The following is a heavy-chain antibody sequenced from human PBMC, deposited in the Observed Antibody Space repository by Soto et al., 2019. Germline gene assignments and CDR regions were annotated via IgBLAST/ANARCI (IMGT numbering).Heavy chain of an antibody. CDR2: IDPSDSYT. CDR1: GYSFTSYW. CDR3: ARPYLLWFGNYYYGMDV. Sequence: PGESLKISCKRSGYSFTSYWISWVRQMPGKGLEWMGRIDPSDSYTNYSPSFQGHVTISADKSISTAYLQWSSLKASDTAMYYCARPYLLWFGNYYYGMDVWGQGTTVTVSS. D-gene: IGHD3-10*01. V-gene: IGHV5-10-1*01. J-gene: IGHJ6*02.